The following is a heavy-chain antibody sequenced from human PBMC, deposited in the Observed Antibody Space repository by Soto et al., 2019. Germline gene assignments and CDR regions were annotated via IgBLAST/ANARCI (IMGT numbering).Heavy chain of an antibody. V-gene: IGHV3-33*06. CDR2: IWYDGSNK. CDR1: GFTFSYYG. J-gene: IGHJ4*02. D-gene: IGHD6-19*01. CDR3: AKGPHTNVGWPYYFES. Sequence: GGSLRLSCAASGFTFSYYGMHWVRQTAGKGLEWVAVIWYDGSNKYYVGSVKGRFTVSRDNSKNTLYLEMSSLRADDTGFYYCAKGPHTNVGWPYYFESWGQGVPVT.